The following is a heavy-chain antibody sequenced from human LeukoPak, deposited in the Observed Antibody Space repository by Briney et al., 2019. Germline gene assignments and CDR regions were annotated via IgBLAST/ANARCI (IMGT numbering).Heavy chain of an antibody. D-gene: IGHD3-22*01. CDR3: ARGYYYDSRVEGY. J-gene: IGHJ4*02. V-gene: IGHV3-7*01. CDR2: IKQDGSEK. Sequence: GGSLRLSCTASGFTFSSYWMSWVRQAPGEGLEWVANIKQDGSEKYYVDSVKGRFTISRDNAKNSLSLQMNSLRVEDTAVYYCARGYYYDSRVEGYWGQGTLVTVSS. CDR1: GFTFSSYW.